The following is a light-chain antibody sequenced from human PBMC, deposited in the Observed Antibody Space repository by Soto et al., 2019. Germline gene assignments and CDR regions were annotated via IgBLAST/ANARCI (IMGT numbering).Light chain of an antibody. CDR2: SDY. CDR3: AAWDDSLKGVI. Sequence: QSVLTQPPSVSETPGQTVTISCSGSSSNIGGNTVNWYQQFPGTAPKLLIYSDYHRPSGVPDRFSGSKSGTSASLAISGLQSEDEATYYCAAWDDSLKGVIFGEGTKVTVL. V-gene: IGLV1-44*01. CDR1: SSNIGGNT. J-gene: IGLJ2*01.